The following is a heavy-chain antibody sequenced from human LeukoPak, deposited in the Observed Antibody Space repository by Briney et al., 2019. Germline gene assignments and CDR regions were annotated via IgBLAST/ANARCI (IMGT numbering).Heavy chain of an antibody. CDR3: ARGGGATPWPEIDY. V-gene: IGHV4-59*01. CDR2: IYYSGST. CDR1: GGSISSYY. D-gene: IGHD5-12*01. Sequence: SETLSLTCTVSGGSISSYYWSWIRQPPGKGLEWIGYIYYSGSTNYNPSLKSRVTMSVDTSKNQFSLKLSSVTAAGTALYYCARGGGATPWPEIDYWGQGTLVTVSS. J-gene: IGHJ4*02.